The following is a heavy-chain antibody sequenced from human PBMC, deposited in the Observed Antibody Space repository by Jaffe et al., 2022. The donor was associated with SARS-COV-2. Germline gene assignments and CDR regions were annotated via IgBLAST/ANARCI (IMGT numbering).Heavy chain of an antibody. J-gene: IGHJ2*01. Sequence: EVQLVESGGGLVQPGGSLRLSCAASGFIFSDHFMDWVRQAPGKGLEWVGRIRKKANIYTTEYAASVEGRFTISRDDSKSSLYLHMHSLKTEDTAVYYCTRGGGSPPWYFDLWGRGTLVTVSS. V-gene: IGHV3-72*01. D-gene: IGHD1-26*01. CDR3: TRGGGSPPWYFDL. CDR1: GFIFSDHF. CDR2: IRKKANIYTT.